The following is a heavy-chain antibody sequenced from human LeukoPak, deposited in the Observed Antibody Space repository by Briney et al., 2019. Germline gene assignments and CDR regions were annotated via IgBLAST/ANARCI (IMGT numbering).Heavy chain of an antibody. V-gene: IGHV4-34*01. J-gene: IGHJ4*02. D-gene: IGHD6-13*01. CDR3: ARGRGAAAREGY. CDR1: GGSFSGYY. CDR2: IHHSGGT. Sequence: SETLSLTCAVYGGSFSGYYWSWIRQPPGRGLVWIGEIHHSGGTNYNPSLKSRVTISEDTSKNQFSLKLSSVTAADTAVYYCARGRGAAAREGYWGQGTLVTVSS.